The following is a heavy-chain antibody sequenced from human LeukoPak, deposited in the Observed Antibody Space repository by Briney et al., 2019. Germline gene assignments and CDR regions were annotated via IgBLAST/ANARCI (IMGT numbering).Heavy chain of an antibody. CDR1: GYSFTSYW. V-gene: IGHV5-51*01. D-gene: IGHD3-3*01. Sequence: GESLKISCKGSGYSFTSYWIGWVRQMPGKGLEWMGIIYPGDSDTRYSPSFQGQVTISADKSISTAYLQWSSLKASDTAMYYCARLSEKDDFWSGYPNPIPGDGMDVWGQGTTVTVSS. CDR2: IYPGDSDT. J-gene: IGHJ6*02. CDR3: ARLSEKDDFWSGYPNPIPGDGMDV.